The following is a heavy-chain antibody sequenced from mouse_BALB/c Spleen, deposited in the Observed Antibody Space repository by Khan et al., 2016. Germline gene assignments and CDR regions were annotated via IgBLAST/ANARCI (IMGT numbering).Heavy chain of an antibody. CDR1: GYAFSGYW. D-gene: IGHD2-14*01. Sequence: QVQLKQSGAELVRPGSSVKISCKASGYAFSGYWMNWVKQRPGQGLEWIGQIYPGDGDTNYNGKFKGKATLTADKSSSTAYMQLSSLTSEASAVYFCARGTPFASWGQGTLVTVSA. V-gene: IGHV1-80*01. J-gene: IGHJ3*01. CDR3: ARGTPFAS. CDR2: IYPGDGDT.